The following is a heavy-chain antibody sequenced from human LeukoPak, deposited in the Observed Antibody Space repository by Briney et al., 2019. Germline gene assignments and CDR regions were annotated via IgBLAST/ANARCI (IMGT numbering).Heavy chain of an antibody. Sequence: SETLSLTCSVSGGSISGYYWSWIRQPPGKGLEWIGEINHSGSTNYNPSLKSRVTISVDTSKNQFSLKLSSVTAADTAVYYCARHSPVGIYYFDYWGQGTLVTVSS. CDR2: INHSGST. CDR3: ARHSPVGIYYFDY. D-gene: IGHD1-26*01. V-gene: IGHV4-34*01. J-gene: IGHJ4*02. CDR1: GGSISGYY.